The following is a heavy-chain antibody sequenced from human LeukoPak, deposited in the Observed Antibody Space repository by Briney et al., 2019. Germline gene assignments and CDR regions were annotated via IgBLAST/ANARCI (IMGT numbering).Heavy chain of an antibody. Sequence: PGGSLRLSCAASGFTFSSSGMHWVRQAPGKGLEWVSAIRASGGSTYYADSVKGRFTISRDNSKNTMYLQMNSLRAEDTAVYYCAKDRGNYYGSGSYFPYWGQGTLVTASS. CDR2: IRASGGST. CDR3: AKDRGNYYGSGSYFPY. J-gene: IGHJ4*02. D-gene: IGHD3-10*01. V-gene: IGHV3-23*01. CDR1: GFTFSSSG.